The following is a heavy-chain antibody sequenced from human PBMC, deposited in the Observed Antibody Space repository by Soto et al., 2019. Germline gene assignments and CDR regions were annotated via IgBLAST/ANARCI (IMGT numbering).Heavy chain of an antibody. J-gene: IGHJ4*02. CDR2: IDPRGSKS. D-gene: IGHD3-10*01. Sequence: GESLKISCKGSGYNFSNYGISWVRQTPGKGLEWMGRIDPRGSKSNFRPSFQGHVTTSADKSITTAYLQWSSLKASDTAMYYCARNRGGTSLAGFDYGGQGTLVTVSS. CDR1: GYNFSNYG. CDR3: ARNRGGTSLAGFDY. V-gene: IGHV5-10-1*01.